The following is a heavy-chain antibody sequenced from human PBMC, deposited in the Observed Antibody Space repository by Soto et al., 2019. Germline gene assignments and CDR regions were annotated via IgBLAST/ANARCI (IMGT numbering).Heavy chain of an antibody. D-gene: IGHD6-13*01. J-gene: IGHJ6*03. CDR3: ASSVEAAYYYYYYMDV. V-gene: IGHV1-69*02. CDR2: IIPILGIA. CDR1: GGTFSSYT. Sequence: QVQLVQSGAEVKKPGSSVKVSCKASGGTFSSYTISWVRQAPGKGLEWMGRIIPILGIANYAQKFQGRVTITADKSTSTAYMELSSLRSEDTAVYYCASSVEAAYYYYYYMDVWGKGTTVTVSS.